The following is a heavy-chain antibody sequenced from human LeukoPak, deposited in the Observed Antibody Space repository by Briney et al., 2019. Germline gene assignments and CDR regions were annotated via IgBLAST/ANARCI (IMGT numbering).Heavy chain of an antibody. D-gene: IGHD6-13*01. CDR3: ARWGYSSSWYDYYMDV. J-gene: IGHJ6*03. CDR1: GGTFSSYA. Sequence: SVKVSCKASGGTFSSYAISWVLQAPGQGLEWMGGIIPIFGTANYAQKFQGRVTITTDESTSTAYMELSSLRSEDTAVYYCARWGYSSSWYDYYMDVWGKGTTVTVSS. V-gene: IGHV1-69*05. CDR2: IIPIFGTA.